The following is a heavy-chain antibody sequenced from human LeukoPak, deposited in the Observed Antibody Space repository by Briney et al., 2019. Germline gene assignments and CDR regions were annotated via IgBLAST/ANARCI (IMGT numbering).Heavy chain of an antibody. J-gene: IGHJ4*02. D-gene: IGHD2-2*01. CDR2: IWYDGSNK. V-gene: IGHV3-33*06. Sequence: PGGSLRLSCAASGFTFSSYGMHWVRQAPGKGLEWVAVIWYDGSNKYYADSVKGRFTISRDNSKNSLNLQMNSLRVEDTAVYYCAKRGSTTYHFDSWGQGTLVTVSS. CDR3: AKRGSTTYHFDS. CDR1: GFTFSSYG.